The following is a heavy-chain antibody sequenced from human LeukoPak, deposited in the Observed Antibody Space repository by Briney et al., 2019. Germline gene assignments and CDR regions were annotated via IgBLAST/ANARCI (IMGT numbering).Heavy chain of an antibody. CDR3: ARYYDFLSYMDV. D-gene: IGHD3-3*01. CDR2: IYYSGRT. J-gene: IGHJ6*03. CDR1: AGSISSGEYY. V-gene: IGHV4-30-4*08. Sequence: SETLSLTCTVSAGSISSGEYYWSWIRQPPGKGLEWIGYIYYSGRTYYNPSLKNRLAITVDTSKNQFSLKLNSVTAADTAVYYCARYYDFLSYMDVWGKGTTVTVSS.